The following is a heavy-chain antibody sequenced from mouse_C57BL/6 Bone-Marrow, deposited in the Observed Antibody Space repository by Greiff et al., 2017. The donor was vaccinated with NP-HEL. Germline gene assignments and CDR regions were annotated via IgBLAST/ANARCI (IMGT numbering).Heavy chain of an antibody. V-gene: IGHV1-53*01. Sequence: QVQLKQPGTELVKPGASVKLSCKASGYTFTSYWMHWVKQRPGQGLEWIGNINPSNGGTNYNEKFKSKATLTVDKSSSTAYMQLSSLTSDDSAVYYCAGDFGYHMGDYWGQGTSVTVSS. D-gene: IGHD2-2*01. CDR1: GYTFTSYW. J-gene: IGHJ4*01. CDR2: INPSNGGT. CDR3: AGDFGYHMGDY.